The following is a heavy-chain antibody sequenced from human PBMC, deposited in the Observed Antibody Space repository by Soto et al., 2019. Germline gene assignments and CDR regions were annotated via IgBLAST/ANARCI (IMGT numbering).Heavy chain of an antibody. CDR1: GFSLSTSGVG. V-gene: IGHV2-5*02. D-gene: IGHD2-15*01. CDR2: IYWDDDK. CDR3: ARLYCSGSSCYPCFDY. J-gene: IGHJ4*02. Sequence: QITLKESGPTLVKPTQTLTLTCTFSGFSLSTSGVGVGWIRQPPGKALEWLALIYWDDDKRYSPSLKSRLTITKDTSKNQVVLTMTNMDPVDTATYYCARLYCSGSSCYPCFDYWGQGTLVTVSS.